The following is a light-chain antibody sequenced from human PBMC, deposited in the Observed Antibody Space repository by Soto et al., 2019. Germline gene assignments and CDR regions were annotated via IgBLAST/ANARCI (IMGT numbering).Light chain of an antibody. J-gene: IGKJ3*01. V-gene: IGKV3-11*01. CDR3: QQRSNWSSFT. CDR2: DAS. CDR1: QSVSSY. Sequence: IVFTQSPSTLSLSPGERATLSCRASQSVSSYLAWYQQKPGQAPRLLIYDASNRATGIPARFSGSGSGTDFTLTISSLEPEDFAVYYCQQRSNWSSFTFGPGTKVDIK.